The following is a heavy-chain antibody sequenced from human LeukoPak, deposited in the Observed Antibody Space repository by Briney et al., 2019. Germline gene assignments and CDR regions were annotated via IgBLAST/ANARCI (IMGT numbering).Heavy chain of an antibody. Sequence: SETPSLTCTVSGGSISSYYWSWIRQPPGKGLEWIGYIYYSGSTNYNPSLKSRVTISVDTSKNQFSLKLSSVTAADTAVYYCARHVGVVRGLFDYWGQGTLVTVSS. CDR2: IYYSGST. CDR3: ARHVGVVRGLFDY. D-gene: IGHD3-10*01. J-gene: IGHJ4*02. V-gene: IGHV4-59*08. CDR1: GGSISSYY.